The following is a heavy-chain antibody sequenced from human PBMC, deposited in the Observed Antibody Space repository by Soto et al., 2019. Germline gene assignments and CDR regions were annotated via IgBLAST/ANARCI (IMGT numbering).Heavy chain of an antibody. D-gene: IGHD5-12*01. V-gene: IGHV3-74*01. CDR2: INSDGTNT. J-gene: IGHJ3*02. CDR1: GFTFSTYW. CDR3: ASEGYSGYDRI. Sequence: GGSLRLSCAASGFTFSTYWMHWVRQAPGKGLVWVSRINSDGTNTDYADSVKGRFTISRDNAKNSLYLQMNSLRAEDTAVYYCASEGYSGYDRIWGQGTMVTVSS.